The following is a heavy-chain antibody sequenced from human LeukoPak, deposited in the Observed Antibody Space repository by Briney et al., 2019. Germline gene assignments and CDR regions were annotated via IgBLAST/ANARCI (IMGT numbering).Heavy chain of an antibody. V-gene: IGHV3-30-3*01. CDR2: ISYDGSNK. Sequence: GGSLRLSCAASGFTFSSYAMHWVRQAPGKGLEWVAVISYDGSNKYYADSVKGRFTISRVNSKNTLYLQMNSLRAEDTAVYYCARSDSSSSPLYYYYYYGMDVWGQGTTVTVSS. D-gene: IGHD6-6*01. J-gene: IGHJ6*02. CDR1: GFTFSSYA. CDR3: ARSDSSSSPLYYYYYYGMDV.